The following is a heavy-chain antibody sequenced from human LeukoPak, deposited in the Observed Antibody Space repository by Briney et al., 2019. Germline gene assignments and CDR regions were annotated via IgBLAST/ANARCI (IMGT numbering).Heavy chain of an antibody. J-gene: IGHJ4*02. V-gene: IGHV4-34*01. CDR2: ISHSGGT. CDR3: ARGRHWGAGADY. Sequence: PSETLSLTCAVYGGSFSGYYWSWIRQPPGKGLEWVGEISHSGGTDYNPSLKSRVTISVDTSRNQFSLKVSSVTAADTAVYYCARGRHWGAGADYWGQGTLVTVSS. D-gene: IGHD7-27*01. CDR1: GGSFSGYY.